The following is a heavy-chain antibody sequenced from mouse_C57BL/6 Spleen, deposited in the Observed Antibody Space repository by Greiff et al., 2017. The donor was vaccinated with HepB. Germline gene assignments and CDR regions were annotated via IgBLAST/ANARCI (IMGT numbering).Heavy chain of an antibody. CDR1: GYSITSGYY. Sequence: EVKLLESGPGLVKPSQSLSLTCSVTGYSITSGYYWNWIRQFPGNKLEWMGYISYDGSNNYNPSLKNRISITRDTSKNQFFLKLNSVTTEDTATYYCARDRPLFPLAMDYWGQGTSVTVSS. CDR3: ARDRPLFPLAMDY. V-gene: IGHV3-6*01. CDR2: ISYDGSN. J-gene: IGHJ4*01. D-gene: IGHD6-5*01.